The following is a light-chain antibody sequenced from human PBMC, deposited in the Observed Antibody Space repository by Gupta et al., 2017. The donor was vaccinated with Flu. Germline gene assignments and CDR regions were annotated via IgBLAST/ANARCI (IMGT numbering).Light chain of an antibody. CDR3: CSYAGSDTWV. Sequence: QSALTQPRPVSGSPGQSVTISCTGTSSDVGGDNYVSWYQQHPAKATHLMIYDVSRRPAGVPGLFSGSKAGNTASLTISAPQAEDEADYYCCSYAGSDTWVFGGGTKLTVL. CDR2: DVS. J-gene: IGLJ3*02. V-gene: IGLV2-11*01. CDR1: SSDVGGDNY.